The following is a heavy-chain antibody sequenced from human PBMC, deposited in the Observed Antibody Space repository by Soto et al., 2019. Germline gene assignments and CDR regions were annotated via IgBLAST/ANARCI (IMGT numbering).Heavy chain of an antibody. J-gene: IGHJ6*02. D-gene: IGHD3-10*01. Sequence: GGSLRLSCAASGFTFSSYAMHWVRQAPGKGLEWVAVISYDVSNKYYADSVKGRFTISRDNSKNTLYLQMNSLRAEDTAVYYCARCSVRFGELLSSLWPMDVWGQGTRVTVSS. CDR2: ISYDVSNK. V-gene: IGHV3-30-3*01. CDR1: GFTFSSYA. CDR3: ARCSVRFGELLSSLWPMDV.